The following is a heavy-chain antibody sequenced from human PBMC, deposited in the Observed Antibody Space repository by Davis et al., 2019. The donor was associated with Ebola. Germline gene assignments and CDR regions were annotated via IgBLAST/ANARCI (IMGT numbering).Heavy chain of an antibody. V-gene: IGHV4-4*02. D-gene: IGHD3-10*01. CDR3: ARAKGYGSGSYYYYYYGMDV. J-gene: IGHJ6*04. Sequence: MPGGSLRLSCAVSGGSISSSNWWSWVRQPPGKGLEWIGEIYHSGSTNYNPSLKSRVTISVDKSKNQFSLKLSSVTAADTAVYYCARAKGYGSGSYYYYYYGMDVWGKGTTVTVSS. CDR2: IYHSGST. CDR1: GGSISSSNW.